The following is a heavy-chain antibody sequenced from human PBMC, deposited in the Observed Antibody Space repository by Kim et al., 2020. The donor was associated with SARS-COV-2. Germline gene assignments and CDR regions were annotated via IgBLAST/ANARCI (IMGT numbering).Heavy chain of an antibody. CDR3: GRLVSENSAVEY. J-gene: IGHJ4*02. CDR2: INYSENT. Sequence: SETLSLTCTVSGASISRSSNYWGWIRQPPGKGLEWIGSINYSENTYYNPSLKSRVTISVNTSKNPFYLKMRSVTAADTAVYYCGRLVSENSAVEYWGQGTLVTVSS. V-gene: IGHV4-39*01. CDR1: GASISRSSNY.